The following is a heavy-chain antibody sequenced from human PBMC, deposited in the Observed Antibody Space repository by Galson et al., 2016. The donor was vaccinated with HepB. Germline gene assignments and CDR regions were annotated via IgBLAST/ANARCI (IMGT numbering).Heavy chain of an antibody. J-gene: IGHJ4*02. D-gene: IGHD5-12*01. CDR3: ARHSIQWGHFDY. V-gene: IGHV4-39*01. CDR1: GDSIVTASYY. CDR2: TDYRGNT. Sequence: SETLSLTCTVSGDSIVTASYYWGWVRQSPGEGLQWIGSTDYRGNTHYSSSLKSRLTVSLDAPKNQFSLNLNSMIVADTAIYYCARHSIQWGHFDYWGQGSLVAVSS.